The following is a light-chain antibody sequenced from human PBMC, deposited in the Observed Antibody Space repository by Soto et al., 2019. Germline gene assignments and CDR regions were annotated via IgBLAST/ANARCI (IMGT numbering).Light chain of an antibody. CDR1: QSISNY. V-gene: IGKV1-39*01. Sequence: DIQMTQSPSSLSASVGDRVTITCRASQSISNYLNWYQQKPGKAPNLLIYAASSLQSGVPSRFSGSGSGTDFTLTIISLQPEDFATYYCQQSYGTPPTFGGGTKVETK. J-gene: IGKJ4*01. CDR3: QQSYGTPPT. CDR2: AAS.